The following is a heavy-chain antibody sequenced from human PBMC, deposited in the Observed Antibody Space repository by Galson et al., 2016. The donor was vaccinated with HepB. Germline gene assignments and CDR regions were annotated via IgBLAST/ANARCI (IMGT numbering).Heavy chain of an antibody. J-gene: IGHJ4*02. CDR1: GFTFSRYE. D-gene: IGHD3-9*01. CDR2: ISSSGTTI. CDR3: AREPVRFADLLTGPPKNPDY. Sequence: SLRLSCAASGFTFSRYEMNWVRQAPGKGLEWVSYISSSGTTIYYADSVKGRFTISRDNAKNSLYLQMNSLRAEDTAVYYCAREPVRFADLLTGPPKNPDYWGQGTLVTVSS. V-gene: IGHV3-48*03.